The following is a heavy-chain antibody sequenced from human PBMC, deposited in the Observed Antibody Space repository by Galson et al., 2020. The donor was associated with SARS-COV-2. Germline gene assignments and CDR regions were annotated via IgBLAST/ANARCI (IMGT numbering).Heavy chain of an antibody. Sequence: KASETLSLTCTVSGGSISSGGYYWSWIRQHPGKGLEWIGYIYYSGSTYYNPSLKSRVTISVDTSKNQFSLKLSSVTAADTAVYYCARWAVAGYFDYWGQGTLVTVSS. V-gene: IGHV4-31*03. D-gene: IGHD6-19*01. CDR1: GGSISSGGYY. CDR3: ARWAVAGYFDY. CDR2: IYYSGST. J-gene: IGHJ4*02.